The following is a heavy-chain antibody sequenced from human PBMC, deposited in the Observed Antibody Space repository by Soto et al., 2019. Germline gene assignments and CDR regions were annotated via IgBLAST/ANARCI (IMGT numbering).Heavy chain of an antibody. Sequence: QVQLQESGPGLVKPSQTLSLTCTVSGGSISSANYYWSWIRQPPGKGLEWIGYVYYSGSTFYNPSLKSRVTISVNTSNNQFSLKLTSVTAADTAVYYCARDVLSDYNYIISMDVWGQGTTVTVSS. D-gene: IGHD4-17*01. CDR1: GGSISSANYY. J-gene: IGHJ6*02. V-gene: IGHV4-30-4*01. CDR2: VYYSGST. CDR3: ARDVLSDYNYIISMDV.